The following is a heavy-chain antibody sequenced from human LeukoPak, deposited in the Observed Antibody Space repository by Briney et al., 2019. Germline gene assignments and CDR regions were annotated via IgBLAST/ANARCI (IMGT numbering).Heavy chain of an antibody. CDR3: ARRGDAWQILYSFDV. D-gene: IGHD2-15*01. J-gene: IGHJ3*01. CDR1: GASLARDMYH. Sequence: PSETLSLTCTVSGASLARDMYHWGWVRQSPGKGLEWLGTIYYDGSTFYSPSFKSRVTINASKKQLSLNLASVTAADTAVYYCARRGDAWQILYSFDVWGQGTAVIVSS. CDR2: IYYDGST. V-gene: IGHV4-39*01.